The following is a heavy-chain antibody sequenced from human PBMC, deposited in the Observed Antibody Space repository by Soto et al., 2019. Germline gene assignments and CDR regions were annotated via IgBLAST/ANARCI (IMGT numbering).Heavy chain of an antibody. CDR3: ARDRHTLAAAGQALYNWFDP. Sequence: ASVKVSCKASGYTFTSYAIHWLRQAPGQRLEWMGWINAGNGNTKYSQKFQGRVTITRDTSASTAYMELNSLRSEDTAVYYCARDRHTLAAAGQALYNWFDPWGQGTLVTVSS. V-gene: IGHV1-3*01. J-gene: IGHJ5*02. D-gene: IGHD6-13*01. CDR2: INAGNGNT. CDR1: GYTFTSYA.